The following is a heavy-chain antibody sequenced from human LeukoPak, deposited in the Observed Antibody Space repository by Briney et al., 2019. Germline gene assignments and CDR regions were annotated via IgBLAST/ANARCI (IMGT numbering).Heavy chain of an antibody. Sequence: VQPGGSLRLSCAASGFTFSSYGMHWVRQAPGKGLEWVAFIRYDGSNKYYAGSVKGRFTISRDNSKNTLYLQMNSLRAEDTAVYYCAKGPGYSSSWYLAEEEDFDYWGQGTLVTVFS. CDR2: IRYDGSNK. J-gene: IGHJ4*02. D-gene: IGHD6-13*01. CDR1: GFTFSSYG. CDR3: AKGPGYSSSWYLAEEEDFDY. V-gene: IGHV3-30*02.